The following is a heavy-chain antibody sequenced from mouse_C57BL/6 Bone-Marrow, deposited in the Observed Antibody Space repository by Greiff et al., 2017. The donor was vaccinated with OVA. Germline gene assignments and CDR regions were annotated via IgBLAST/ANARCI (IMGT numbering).Heavy chain of an antibody. J-gene: IGHJ3*01. Sequence: VQLQQSGAELVRPGTSVQVSCKASGYAFTNYLIEWVKQRPGQGLEWIGVINPGSGGTNYNEKFKGKATLTAAKSSRTAYLQLSSLTSEDSAVYFCARSRDGYYQAWFAYWGQGPLGTVSA. D-gene: IGHD2-3*01. CDR1: GYAFTNYL. CDR2: INPGSGGT. V-gene: IGHV1-54*01. CDR3: ARSRDGYYQAWFAY.